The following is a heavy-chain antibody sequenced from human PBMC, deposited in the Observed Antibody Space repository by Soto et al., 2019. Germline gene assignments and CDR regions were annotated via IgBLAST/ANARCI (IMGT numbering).Heavy chain of an antibody. Sequence: EVQLSESGGDLRQPGGSLRLSCAASGFTFTNYAMTWVRQTPGKGLEWVSGISASGGLKYYADSAQGRFTVSRDNSKNILSLQMDIVRDEDTALYYCAREVGAPSGGLHPWGQGTQVIVSS. CDR3: AREVGAPSGGLHP. D-gene: IGHD1-26*01. J-gene: IGHJ5*02. V-gene: IGHV3-23*01. CDR2: ISASGGLK. CDR1: GFTFTNYA.